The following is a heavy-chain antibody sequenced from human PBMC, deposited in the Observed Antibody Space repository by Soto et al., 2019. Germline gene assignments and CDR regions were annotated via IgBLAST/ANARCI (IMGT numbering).Heavy chain of an antibody. V-gene: IGHV1-18*01. CDR3: ARGWDTAMVTHYDYGMDV. Sequence: QVQLVQSGAELKKPGASVKVSCKASGYTFTSYGISWVRQAPGQGLEWMGWISAYNGNTNYAQKLQGRVTMTTDTSTSTAYMELRSLRSDDTAVYDCARGWDTAMVTHYDYGMDVWGQGSTVTVAS. D-gene: IGHD5-18*01. J-gene: IGHJ6*02. CDR2: ISAYNGNT. CDR1: GYTFTSYG.